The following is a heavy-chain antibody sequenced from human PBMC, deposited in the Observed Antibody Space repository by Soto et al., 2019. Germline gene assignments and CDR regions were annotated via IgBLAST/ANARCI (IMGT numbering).Heavy chain of an antibody. V-gene: IGHV4-31*03. CDR2: IFYSGTT. J-gene: IGHJ5*02. CDR3: ARSVDP. Sequence: QVQLQESGPGLVKPSQTLSLTCTVSGGSISSGGYYWRWIRQHPGKGLDWSGYIFYSGTTHYNPSLKSRVTISVDTSKNQFSLKLSSVTAADTAVYYCARSVDPCGQGTLVTVSS. CDR1: GGSISSGGYY.